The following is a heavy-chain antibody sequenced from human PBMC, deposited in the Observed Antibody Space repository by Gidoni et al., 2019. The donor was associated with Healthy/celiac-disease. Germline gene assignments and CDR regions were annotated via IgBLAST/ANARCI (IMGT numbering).Heavy chain of an antibody. Sequence: EVQLLESGGGLVQPGGSLRLSCAASGVNFSSYAMSWVRQAPGKGLEWVSAISGSGGSTYYADSVKGRFTISRDNSKNTLYLQMNSLRAEDTAVYYCAKAGGYNFGIPFDYWGQGTLVTVSS. CDR2: ISGSGGST. V-gene: IGHV3-23*01. CDR1: GVNFSSYA. J-gene: IGHJ4*02. CDR3: AKAGGYNFGIPFDY. D-gene: IGHD5-12*01.